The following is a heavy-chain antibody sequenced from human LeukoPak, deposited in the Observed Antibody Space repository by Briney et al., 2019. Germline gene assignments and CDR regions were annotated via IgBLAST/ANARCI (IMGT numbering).Heavy chain of an antibody. CDR2: ISGSGGST. V-gene: IGHV3-23*01. J-gene: IGHJ4*02. Sequence: PGGSLRLSCAASGFTFSSYAMSWVRQAPGKGLEWVSAISGSGGSTYYADSVKGRFTISRDNSKNTLYLQMNSLRAEGTAVYYCAKGSGYYPIPDYWGQGTLVTVSS. D-gene: IGHD3-3*01. CDR3: AKGSGYYPIPDY. CDR1: GFTFSSYA.